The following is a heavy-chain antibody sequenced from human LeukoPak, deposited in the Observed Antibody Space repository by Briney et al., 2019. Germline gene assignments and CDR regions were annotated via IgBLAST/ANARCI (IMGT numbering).Heavy chain of an antibody. J-gene: IGHJ4*02. V-gene: IGHV4-39*01. Sequence: PSETLSLTCTVSGGSISSSSYHWGWIRQPPGKGLEWIGSIYYSGSTYYNPSLKSRVTISVDTSKNQFSLKLSSVTAADTAVYYCARGDCSGGSCYLFDYWGQGALVTVSS. CDR2: IYYSGST. D-gene: IGHD2-15*01. CDR1: GGSISSSSYH. CDR3: ARGDCSGGSCYLFDY.